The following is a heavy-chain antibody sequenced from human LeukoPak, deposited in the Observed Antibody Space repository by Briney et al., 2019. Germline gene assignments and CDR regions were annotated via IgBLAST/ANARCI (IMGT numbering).Heavy chain of an antibody. CDR1: GYSISSGYY. Sequence: PSGTLPLTCAVSGYSISSGYYWGWIRQPPGKGLEWIGSIYHSGSTYYNPSLKSRVTISVDTSKNQFSLKLSSVTAADTAVYYCARDLMYGDYTPHDYWGQGTLVTVSS. D-gene: IGHD4-17*01. J-gene: IGHJ4*02. V-gene: IGHV4-38-2*02. CDR3: ARDLMYGDYTPHDY. CDR2: IYHSGST.